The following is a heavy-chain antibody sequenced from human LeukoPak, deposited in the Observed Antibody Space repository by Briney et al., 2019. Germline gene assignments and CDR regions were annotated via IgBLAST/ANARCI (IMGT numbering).Heavy chain of an antibody. V-gene: IGHV1-2*02. CDR3: AREPGIAVAGTADY. CDR1: GYTFTGYY. J-gene: IGHJ4*02. CDR2: INPNSGGT. D-gene: IGHD6-19*01. Sequence: GASVKVSCKASGYTFTGYYMHWVRQAPGRGLEWMGWINPNSGGTNYAQKFQGRVTMTRDTSISTAYMELSRLRSDDTAVYYCAREPGIAVAGTADYWGPGTLVTVSS.